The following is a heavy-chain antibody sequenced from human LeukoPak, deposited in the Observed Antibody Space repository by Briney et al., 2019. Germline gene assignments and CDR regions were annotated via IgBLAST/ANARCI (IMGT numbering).Heavy chain of an antibody. CDR3: ARNDYGAFDI. V-gene: IGHV3-48*03. Sequence: GGSLRLSCAASGFTFSSYEMNWVRQAPGKGREWVSYISSSGSTIYYADSVKGRFTISRDNAKNSLYLQMNSLRAEDTAVYYCARNDYGAFDIWGQGTMVTVSS. CDR2: ISSSGSTI. CDR1: GFTFSSYE. D-gene: IGHD4-17*01. J-gene: IGHJ3*02.